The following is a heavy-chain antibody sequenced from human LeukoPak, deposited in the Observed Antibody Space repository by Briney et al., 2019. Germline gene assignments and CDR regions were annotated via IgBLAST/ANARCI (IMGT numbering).Heavy chain of an antibody. CDR3: AKGATPWGFGENFDY. V-gene: IGHV3-43*02. J-gene: IGHJ4*02. Sequence: HPGGSLRLSCAASGFTFDDYAMHWVRQAPGKGLEWVPLISGDGGSTYYADSVKGRFTISRDNSKNSLYLRMNSLRTEDTALYYCAKGATPWGFGENFDYWGQGTLVTVSS. D-gene: IGHD3-10*01. CDR1: GFTFDDYA. CDR2: ISGDGGST.